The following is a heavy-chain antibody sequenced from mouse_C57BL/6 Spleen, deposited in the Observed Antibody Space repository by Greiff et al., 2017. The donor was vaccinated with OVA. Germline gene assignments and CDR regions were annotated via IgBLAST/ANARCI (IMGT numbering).Heavy chain of an antibody. CDR1: GYSITSGYY. CDR3: ARDRSNYFDY. Sequence: EVKLMESGPGLVKPSQSLSLTCSVTGYSITSGYYWNWIRQFPGNKLEWMGYISYDGSNNYHPSLKNRISITRDTSKNQFFLKLNSVTTEDTATYYCARDRSNYFDYWGQGTTLTVSS. V-gene: IGHV3-6*01. J-gene: IGHJ2*01. D-gene: IGHD5-1*01. CDR2: ISYDGSN.